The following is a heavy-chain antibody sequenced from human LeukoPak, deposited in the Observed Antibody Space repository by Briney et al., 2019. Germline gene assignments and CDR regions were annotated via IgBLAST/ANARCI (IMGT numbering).Heavy chain of an antibody. D-gene: IGHD3-9*01. CDR1: GGSFSGYY. V-gene: IGHV4-34*01. J-gene: IGHJ6*02. Sequence: SETLSLTCAVYGGSFSGYYWSWIRQPPGKGLEWIGEINHSGSTNYNPSLKSRVTISVDTSKNQFSLKLSSVTAADTAVYYCARGRKNTQTYYDILTDFYGMDVWGQGTTVTVSS. CDR2: INHSGST. CDR3: ARGRKNTQTYYDILTDFYGMDV.